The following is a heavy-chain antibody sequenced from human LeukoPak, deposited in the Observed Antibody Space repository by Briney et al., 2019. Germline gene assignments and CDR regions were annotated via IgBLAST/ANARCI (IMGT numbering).Heavy chain of an antibody. CDR1: GFTYNSYW. CDR2: IGNDGSDT. Sequence: PGGSLRLSCAASGFTSGFTYNSYWMHWVRQAPGKGLVWVSHIGNDGSDTNYADSVKGRFTISRDNAKNTLYLQMNSLRAEDTAVYYCARGGMGTGIDFWGQGTLVTVSS. J-gene: IGHJ4*02. V-gene: IGHV3-74*01. CDR3: ARGGMGTGIDF. D-gene: IGHD1-1*01.